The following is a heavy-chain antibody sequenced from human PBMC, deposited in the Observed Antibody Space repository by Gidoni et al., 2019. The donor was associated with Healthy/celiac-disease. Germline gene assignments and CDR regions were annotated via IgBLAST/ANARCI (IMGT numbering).Heavy chain of an antibody. CDR3: AKGTHYYDSSGYRFDY. V-gene: IGHV3-30*18. CDR2: ISYDGSNK. J-gene: IGHJ4*02. CDR1: GFTFSSYG. Sequence: QVQLVESGGGVVQPGRSLRLSCAASGFTFSSYGMHWVRQAPGKGLEWVAVISYDGSNKYYADSVKGRFTISRDNSKNTLYLQMNSLRAEDTAVYYCAKGTHYYDSSGYRFDYWGQGTLVTVSS. D-gene: IGHD3-22*01.